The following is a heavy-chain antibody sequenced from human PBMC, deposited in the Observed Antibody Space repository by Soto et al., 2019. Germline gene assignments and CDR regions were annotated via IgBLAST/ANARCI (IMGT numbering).Heavy chain of an antibody. Sequence: LRLSCAASGFTFSSYGMHWVRQAPGKGLEWVVVIWYDGSNKYYADSVEGRFTISRDNSKNTLYLQMNSLRAEDTAVYYCARWRWELALFDYWGQGTLVTVSS. D-gene: IGHD1-26*01. CDR1: GFTFSSYG. CDR2: IWYDGSNK. J-gene: IGHJ4*02. CDR3: ARWRWELALFDY. V-gene: IGHV3-33*01.